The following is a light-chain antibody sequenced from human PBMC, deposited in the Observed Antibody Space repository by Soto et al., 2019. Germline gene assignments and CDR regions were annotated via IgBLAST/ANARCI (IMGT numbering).Light chain of an antibody. CDR3: QKYNNYPCP. CDR2: DAS. V-gene: IGKV1-5*01. Sequence: DIQMTQSPSTLSASVGDRVTITCRASQRISRWLAWHQRKAGKAPKLLISDASRLESGVPSRFSGVGSGTELTLTINSLQPDDFATYCCQKYNNYPCPLGQGT. J-gene: IGKJ2*02. CDR1: QRISRW.